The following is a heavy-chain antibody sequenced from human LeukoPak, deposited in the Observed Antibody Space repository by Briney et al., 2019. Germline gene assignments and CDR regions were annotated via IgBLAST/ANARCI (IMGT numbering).Heavy chain of an antibody. V-gene: IGHV4-34*01. CDR1: GGSFSGYY. J-gene: IGHJ5*02. CDR3: ARERYFDP. CDR2: INHSGST. Sequence: SETLSLTCAVYGGSFSGYYWSWIRQPPGKGLEWIGEINHSGSTNYNPSLKSRVTISVDTSKNQFSLKLSSVTAADTAVYYCARERYFDPWGLGTLVTVSS. D-gene: IGHD3-9*01.